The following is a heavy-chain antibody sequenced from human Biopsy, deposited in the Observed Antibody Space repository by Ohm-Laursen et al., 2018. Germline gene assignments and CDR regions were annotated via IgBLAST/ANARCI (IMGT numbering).Heavy chain of an antibody. Sequence: SSVKVSCKASGGTFNNYGITWVRQAPGQGLEWVGRIISMVGTPKYAQKFRGRATITVDKSTSTAYPDLSSLKSEDTAVYYCARDKTVLNYYFASDVWGQGTTVTVSS. V-gene: IGHV1-69*04. CDR1: GGTFNNYG. J-gene: IGHJ6*01. D-gene: IGHD2/OR15-2a*01. CDR2: IISMVGTP. CDR3: ARDKTVLNYYFASDV.